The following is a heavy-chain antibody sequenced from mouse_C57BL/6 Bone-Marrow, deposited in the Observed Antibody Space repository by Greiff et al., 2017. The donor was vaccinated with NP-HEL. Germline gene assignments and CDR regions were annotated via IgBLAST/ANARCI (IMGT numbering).Heavy chain of an antibody. CDR3: ARVHYYGSSYYAMDY. Sequence: QVQLKQSGAELARPGASVKLSCKASGYTFTSYGISWVKQRTGQGLEWIGEIYPRSGNTYYNEKFKGKATLTADKSSSTAYMELRSLTSEDSAVYFCARVHYYGSSYYAMDYWGQGTSVTGSS. J-gene: IGHJ4*01. V-gene: IGHV1-81*01. CDR1: GYTFTSYG. CDR2: IYPRSGNT. D-gene: IGHD1-1*01.